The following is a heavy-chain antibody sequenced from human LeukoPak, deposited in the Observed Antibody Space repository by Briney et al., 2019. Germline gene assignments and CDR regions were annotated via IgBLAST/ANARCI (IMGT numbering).Heavy chain of an antibody. J-gene: IGHJ4*02. CDR3: ARGSRSLTSREVRGVIIRGYFDY. CDR1: GGSISSYY. CDR2: INHSGST. Sequence: SETLSLTCTVSGGSISSYYWSWIRQPPGKGLEWIGEINHSGSTNYNPSLKSRVTISVDTSKNQFSLKLSSVTAADTAVYYCARGSRSLTSREVRGVIIRGYFDYWGQGTLVTVSS. V-gene: IGHV4-34*01. D-gene: IGHD3-10*01.